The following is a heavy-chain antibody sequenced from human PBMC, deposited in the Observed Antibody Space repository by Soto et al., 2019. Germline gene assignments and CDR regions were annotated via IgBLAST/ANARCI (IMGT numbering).Heavy chain of an antibody. Sequence: QVQLQESGPGLVKSSETLSLTCTVSGGDGSGFYWSWLLKPAGKELQWIGYIYNTGCTNYKPSIEGRVIISVDTSKTQFSLKVTSVTAADTAVYYCARSPTPYGDYDSWYFDLWGRGTLVTVSS. CDR3: ARSPTPYGDYDSWYFDL. D-gene: IGHD4-17*01. V-gene: IGHV4-59*02. J-gene: IGHJ2*01. CDR1: GGDGSGFY. CDR2: IYNTGCT.